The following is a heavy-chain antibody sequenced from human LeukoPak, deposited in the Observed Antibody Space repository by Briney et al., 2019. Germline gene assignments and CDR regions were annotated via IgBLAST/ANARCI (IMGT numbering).Heavy chain of an antibody. Sequence: PGGSLRLSCAASGFTFSSYSMNWVRQAPGKGLEWVSSISSSSSYIYYADSVKGRFTISRDNAKNSLYLQMNSLRAEDTAVYYCARGDIVVVTGNIDYWGQGTLVTVSS. J-gene: IGHJ4*02. CDR2: ISSSSSYI. CDR3: ARGDIVVVTGNIDY. D-gene: IGHD2-21*02. V-gene: IGHV3-21*01. CDR1: GFTFSSYS.